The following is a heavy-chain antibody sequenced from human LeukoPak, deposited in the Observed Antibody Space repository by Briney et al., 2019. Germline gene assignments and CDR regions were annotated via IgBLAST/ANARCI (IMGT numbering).Heavy chain of an antibody. CDR1: GFSFSGSA. CDR2: IRSKANSYAT. Sequence: GGSLKLSCAASGFSFSGSAMHWVRQASGKGLEWVGRIRSKANSYATAYAASVNGRFTISRNDSKNTAYLQLNSLNTEDTAMYYCTSPKRYGDYGNDYWGQGTLVTVSS. J-gene: IGHJ4*02. CDR3: TSPKRYGDYGNDY. D-gene: IGHD4-17*01. V-gene: IGHV3-73*01.